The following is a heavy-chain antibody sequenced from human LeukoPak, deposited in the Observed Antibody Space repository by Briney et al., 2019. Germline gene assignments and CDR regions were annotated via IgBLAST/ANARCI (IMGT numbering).Heavy chain of an antibody. V-gene: IGHV1-69*02. Sequence: GASVKVSCKASGGTFSSYTISWVRQAPGQGLEWMGRIVPILGIANYAQKFQGRVTITADKSASTAYMELSSLRSEDTAVYYCARGDSSGYLDYWGQGTLVTVSS. CDR1: GGTFSSYT. D-gene: IGHD3-22*01. CDR3: ARGDSSGYLDY. CDR2: IVPILGIA. J-gene: IGHJ4*02.